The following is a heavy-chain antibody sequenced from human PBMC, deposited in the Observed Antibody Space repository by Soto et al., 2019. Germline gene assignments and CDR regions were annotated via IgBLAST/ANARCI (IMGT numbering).Heavy chain of an antibody. CDR1: GYTFTDYH. CDR3: ARGGGSETLQPSHNWFAT. CDR2: INANNGGA. Sequence: QVQLVQSGAEVKKPGASVKVSCKASGYTFTDYHIHWVRQAPGQGLEFMGWINANNGGAGSAQRFQGRVTVTRDTSISTVYMELSNLRSDDTAVYYCARGGGSETLQPSHNWFATWGQGTLVSVSS. V-gene: IGHV1-2*02. D-gene: IGHD6-25*01. J-gene: IGHJ5*02.